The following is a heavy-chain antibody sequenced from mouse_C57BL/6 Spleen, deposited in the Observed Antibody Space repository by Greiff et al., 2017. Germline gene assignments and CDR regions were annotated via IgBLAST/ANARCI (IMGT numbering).Heavy chain of an antibody. CDR2: IDPSDSYT. J-gene: IGHJ4*01. V-gene: IGHV1-50*01. CDR3: ARDFPYAMDD. Sequence: QVHVKQPGAELVKPGASVKLSCKASGYTFTSYWMQWVKQRPGQGLEWIGEIDPSDSYTNYNQKFKGKATLTVDTSSSTAYMQLSSLTSEDSAVYYCARDFPYAMDDWGQGTSVTVSS. CDR1: GYTFTSYW.